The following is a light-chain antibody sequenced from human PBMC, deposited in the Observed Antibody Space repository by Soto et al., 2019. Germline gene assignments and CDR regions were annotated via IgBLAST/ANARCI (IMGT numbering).Light chain of an antibody. J-gene: IGKJ1*01. CDR1: QSISSW. CDR3: QQYNSYSLT. V-gene: IGKV1-5*03. CDR2: KAS. Sequence: DIQMTQSPSTLSASIGDRVNITCRASQSISSWLAWYQQKPGKAPKVLIYKASNLESGVPSRFSGSGSETEFTLTISSLQPDDFATYYCQQYNSYSLTFGQGTKVEIK.